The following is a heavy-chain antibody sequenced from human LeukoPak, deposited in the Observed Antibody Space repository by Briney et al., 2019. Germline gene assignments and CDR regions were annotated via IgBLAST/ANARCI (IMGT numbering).Heavy chain of an antibody. Sequence: GGSLRLSCVASGFTFSSSEMNWVRQAPGKGLEWVSYISSGGGTIYYADSVKGRFTISRDNAKNSLYLQMNSLRAEDTAVYYCARPARADAFDIWGPGTMVTVSS. J-gene: IGHJ3*02. CDR1: GFTFSSSE. CDR3: ARPARADAFDI. D-gene: IGHD2-2*01. V-gene: IGHV3-48*03. CDR2: ISSGGGTI.